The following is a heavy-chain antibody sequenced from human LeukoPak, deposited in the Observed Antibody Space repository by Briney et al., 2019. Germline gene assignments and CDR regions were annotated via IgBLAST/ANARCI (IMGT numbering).Heavy chain of an antibody. V-gene: IGHV4-59*11. D-gene: IGHD7-27*01. CDR2: CSYSGST. J-gene: IGHJ4*02. CDR3: ARGERLGPDY. Sequence: SETLSLTCTVSGASMRTHYWSWIRQPPGEGLEWIGYCSYSGSTNYNPSLKSRVTLSVDTSTNQFSLKLNSMTAADTAVYYCARGERLGPDYWGQGTLVTVSS. CDR1: GASMRTHY.